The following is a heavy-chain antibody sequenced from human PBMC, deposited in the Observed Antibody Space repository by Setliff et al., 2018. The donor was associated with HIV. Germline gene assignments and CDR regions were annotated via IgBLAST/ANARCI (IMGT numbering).Heavy chain of an antibody. V-gene: IGHV4-39*07. CDR2: MSYSGRT. CDR3: ARVRQVSDFGDYEYFFDS. CDR1: GGSLSSGAYS. D-gene: IGHD4-17*01. J-gene: IGHJ4*02. Sequence: SETLSLTCAVSGGSLSSGAYSWSWIRQPPGKGLEWIGSMSYSGRTFDNPSLRSRLNMSMDASKNHFSLRLPSVTAADTAVDYCARVRQVSDFGDYEYFFDSWGQGTLVTVSS.